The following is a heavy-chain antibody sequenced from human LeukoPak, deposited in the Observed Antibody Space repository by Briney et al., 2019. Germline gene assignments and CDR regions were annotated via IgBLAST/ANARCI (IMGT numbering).Heavy chain of an antibody. V-gene: IGHV1-18*01. Sequence: ASVKVSCKASGYTLTSYGISWVRQAPGQGLEWMGWISAYNGNTNYAQKLQGRVTMTTDTSTSTAYMELRSLRSDDTAVYYCARSPYCSSTSCSYYYYYYYMDVWGKGTTVTISS. CDR1: GYTLTSYG. CDR2: ISAYNGNT. D-gene: IGHD2-2*01. J-gene: IGHJ6*03. CDR3: ARSPYCSSTSCSYYYYYYYMDV.